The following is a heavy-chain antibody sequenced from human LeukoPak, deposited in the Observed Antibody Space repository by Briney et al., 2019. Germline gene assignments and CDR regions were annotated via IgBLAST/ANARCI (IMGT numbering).Heavy chain of an antibody. CDR2: IYYSETT. CDR3: ARQRADYYYYYVDV. V-gene: IGHV4-39*01. CDR1: GGSINSANYY. Sequence: SETLSLTCTVSGGSINSANYYWGWLRQPPGKGLEWIGSIYYSETTYDNPSLKSRVTISIETSKNQFSLKLSSVTASDTAVYYCARQRADYYYYYVDVWGKGTTAAVS. J-gene: IGHJ6*03.